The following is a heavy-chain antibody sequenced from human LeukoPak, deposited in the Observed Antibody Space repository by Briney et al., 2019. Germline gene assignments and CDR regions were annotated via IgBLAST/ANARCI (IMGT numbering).Heavy chain of an antibody. Sequence: GGSLRLSCAASGFTFSSYSMNWVRQAPGKGLEWVSSISSSSSYIYYADSVKGRFTISRDNAKNSLYLQMNSLRAEDTAVYYCAVIWFGESYFDYWGQGTLVTVSS. D-gene: IGHD3-10*01. CDR1: GFTFSSYS. CDR2: ISSSSSYI. CDR3: AVIWFGESYFDY. J-gene: IGHJ4*02. V-gene: IGHV3-21*01.